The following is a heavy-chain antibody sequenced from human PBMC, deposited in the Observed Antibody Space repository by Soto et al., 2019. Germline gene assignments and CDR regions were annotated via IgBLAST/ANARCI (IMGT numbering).Heavy chain of an antibody. CDR2: ISAYNGNT. D-gene: IGHD2-2*01. CDR1: GYTFTSYG. Sequence: QVQLVQSGAEVKKPGASVKVSCKASGYTFTSYGISWVRQAPGQGLEWMGWISAYNGNTNYAQKLQGRFTMPTDSSTSTAYMELRSLRSDDTAVYYCARNLPYRLLPIPTYWYFDLWGRGTLVTVSS. CDR3: ARNLPYRLLPIPTYWYFDL. V-gene: IGHV1-18*01. J-gene: IGHJ2*01.